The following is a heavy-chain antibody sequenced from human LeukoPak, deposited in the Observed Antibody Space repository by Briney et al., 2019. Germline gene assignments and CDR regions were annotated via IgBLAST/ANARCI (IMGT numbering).Heavy chain of an antibody. Sequence: SETLSLTCNVSGGSINSRSYSWGWIRQSPGKGLEWIGGIYYSGSTYYNPSLKSRVTMSVDTSKNQFSLKLSSVTAADTAVYYCARQISSGWYGDYFDYWGQGTLVTVSS. J-gene: IGHJ4*02. CDR3: ARQISSGWYGDYFDY. D-gene: IGHD6-19*01. CDR2: IYYSGST. V-gene: IGHV4-39*01. CDR1: GGSINSRSYS.